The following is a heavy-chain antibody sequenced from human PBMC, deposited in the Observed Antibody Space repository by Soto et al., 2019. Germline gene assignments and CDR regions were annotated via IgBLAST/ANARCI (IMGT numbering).Heavy chain of an antibody. Sequence: GASGKVSCKTSGGTFSSYTIIWVRQAPGQGLEWMGRIIPILGIANYAQKFQGRVTITADKSTSTAYMELSSLRSEDTAVYYCARDITYSSGWYYFDYWGQGTLVTVSS. D-gene: IGHD6-19*01. V-gene: IGHV1-69*04. J-gene: IGHJ4*02. CDR2: IIPILGIA. CDR3: ARDITYSSGWYYFDY. CDR1: GGTFSSYT.